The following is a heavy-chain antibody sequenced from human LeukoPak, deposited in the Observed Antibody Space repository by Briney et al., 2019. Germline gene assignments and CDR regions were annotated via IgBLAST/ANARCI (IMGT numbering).Heavy chain of an antibody. J-gene: IGHJ5*02. V-gene: IGHV3-48*03. CDR3: AKGDKYSPFDP. CDR1: GFTFSSYE. D-gene: IGHD2-15*01. Sequence: GGSLRLSCAASGFTFSSYEMNWVRQAPGKGLEWLSYITSSDSTTHYADSVKGRFTISRDNSKNTLYLQMNSLRAEDTALYYCAKGDKYSPFDPWGQGTLVTVSS. CDR2: ITSSDSTT.